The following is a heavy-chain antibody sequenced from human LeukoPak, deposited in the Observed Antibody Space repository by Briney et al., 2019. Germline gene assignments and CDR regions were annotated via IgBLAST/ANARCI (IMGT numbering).Heavy chain of an antibody. D-gene: IGHD3-10*01. CDR3: ARALYGSGSFFGYYYGMDV. CDR1: GFTFSNYA. J-gene: IGHJ6*02. V-gene: IGHV3-64*01. CDR2: VSSNGGST. Sequence: GGSLRLSCAASGFTFSNYAMHWVRQAPGKGLEYVSVVSSNGGSTYYANSVKGRFTVSRDNSKNTLYLQMGSLRAEDMAVYYCARALYGSGSFFGYYYGMDVWGQGTTVTVPS.